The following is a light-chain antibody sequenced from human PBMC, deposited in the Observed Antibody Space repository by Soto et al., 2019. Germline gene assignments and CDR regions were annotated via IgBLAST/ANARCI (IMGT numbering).Light chain of an antibody. CDR1: SSDVESYNL. V-gene: IGLV2-11*01. Sequence: QSVLNQPASVSGSPGQSITISCTGTSSDVESYNLVSWYQQHPGKTPQVMIYDVSKRPSGVPDRFSCSKSGNTAPLTLSGPQVEDGVDYSCCSYEGSYIFYVFGTGTKVTVL. CDR2: DVS. CDR3: CSYEGSYIFYV. J-gene: IGLJ1*01.